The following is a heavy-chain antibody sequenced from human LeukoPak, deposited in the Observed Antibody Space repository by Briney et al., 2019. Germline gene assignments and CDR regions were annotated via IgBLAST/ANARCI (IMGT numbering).Heavy chain of an antibody. D-gene: IGHD1-26*01. CDR2: ISDSGDAT. CDR1: GFTFSQYG. J-gene: IGHJ4*02. V-gene: IGHV3-23*01. CDR3: AKDLLGSYYAY. Sequence: GGTLRLSCAASGFTFSQYGMNWVRHVSGKGLEWVSVISDSGDATFYADSVKGRFTISRDNSKNTLYLQMNSLRAEDTAVYYCAKDLLGSYYAYWGQGTLVTVSS.